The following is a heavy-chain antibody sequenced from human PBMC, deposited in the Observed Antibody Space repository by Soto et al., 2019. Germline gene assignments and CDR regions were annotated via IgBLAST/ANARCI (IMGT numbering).Heavy chain of an antibody. CDR3: ARGRTGYDGSGSYFDY. CDR2: INHSGST. J-gene: IGHJ4*02. Sequence: SETLSLTCAVYGGSFSGYYWSWIRQPPGKGLEWIGEINHSGSTNYNPSLKSRVTISVDTSKNQFSLKLSSVTAADTAVYYCARGRTGYDGSGSYFDYWGQGTLVTVSS. V-gene: IGHV4-34*01. D-gene: IGHD3-10*01. CDR1: GGSFSGYY.